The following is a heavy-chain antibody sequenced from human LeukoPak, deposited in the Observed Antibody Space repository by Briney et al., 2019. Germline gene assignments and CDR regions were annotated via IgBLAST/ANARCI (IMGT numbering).Heavy chain of an antibody. CDR1: GGSFSGYY. CDR2: INHSGST. CDR3: ARRYGDYLADAFDI. V-gene: IGHV4-34*01. D-gene: IGHD4-17*01. J-gene: IGHJ3*02. Sequence: PSETLSLTCAVYGGSFSGYYWSWIRQPPGKGLEWIGEINHSGSTNYNPSLKSRVTISVDTSKNQFSLKLSSVTAADTAVYYCARRYGDYLADAFDIWGQGTMVTVSS.